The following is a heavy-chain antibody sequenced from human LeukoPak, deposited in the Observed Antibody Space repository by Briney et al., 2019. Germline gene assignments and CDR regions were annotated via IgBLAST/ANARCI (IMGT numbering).Heavy chain of an antibody. J-gene: IGHJ3*02. CDR3: ARDRGSSSWGYDAFGI. Sequence: GGSLRLSCAASGFTFSSYNMNWVRQAPGKGLEWVSYISSSSSTIYYADSVKGRFTISRDNAKNSLYLQMNSLRDEDTAVYYCARDRGSSSWGYDAFGIWGQGTMVTVSS. CDR1: GFTFSSYN. D-gene: IGHD6-13*01. CDR2: ISSSSSTI. V-gene: IGHV3-48*02.